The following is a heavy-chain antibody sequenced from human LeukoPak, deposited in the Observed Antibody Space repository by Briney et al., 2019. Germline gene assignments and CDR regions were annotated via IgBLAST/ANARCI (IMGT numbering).Heavy chain of an antibody. J-gene: IGHJ4*02. CDR3: ARADY. V-gene: IGHV3-48*03. CDR1: GFTFSSFE. CDR2: ISSSGTTI. Sequence: PGGSLRLSCAASGFTFSSFEMNWVRQAPGKGLEWVSYISSSGTTIYYADSVKGRFTTSRDNAKNSLYLQMNSLRPGDTAVYYCARADYWGQGALVTVSS.